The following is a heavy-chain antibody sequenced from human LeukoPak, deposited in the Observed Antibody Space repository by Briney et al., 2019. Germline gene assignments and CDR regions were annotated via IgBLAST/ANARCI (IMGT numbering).Heavy chain of an antibody. CDR2: ISSSSSTI. J-gene: IGHJ3*02. CDR1: GFTFSSYS. D-gene: IGHD6-6*01. CDR3: ATPTQQFAAFDI. V-gene: IGHV3-48*02. Sequence: GGSLRLSCAASGFTFSSYSMNWVRQAPGKGLEWVSYISSSSSTIYYADSAKGRFTISRDNAKNSLYLQMNSLRDEDTAVYYCATPTQQFAAFDIWGQGTMVTVSS.